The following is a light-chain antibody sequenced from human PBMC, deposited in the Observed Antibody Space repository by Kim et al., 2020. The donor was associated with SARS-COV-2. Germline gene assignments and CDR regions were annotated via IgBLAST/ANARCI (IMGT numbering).Light chain of an antibody. Sequence: EIVLTQSPGTLSLSPGERVTLSCRASQSVSGSSLAWYQQKPGQAPRLLMYGASTRATGIPDRFSGSGSGTDFTLTISRLEPEDFAVYYCQQYYTSPYTFGQGTKLEI. V-gene: IGKV3-20*01. CDR3: QQYYTSPYT. CDR2: GAS. J-gene: IGKJ2*01. CDR1: QSVSGSS.